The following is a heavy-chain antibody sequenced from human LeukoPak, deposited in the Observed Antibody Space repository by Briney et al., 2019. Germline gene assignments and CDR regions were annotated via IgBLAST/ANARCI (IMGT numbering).Heavy chain of an antibody. V-gene: IGHV4-38-2*02. CDR3: ARGGTGYYDSSYYYPY. Sequence: PSETLSLICNVSGYSISIDYYWGWIRPPPGKGLEWIGSIHQIGSTYYNPSLKSRVSISMDKSKNQFSLRLKSVTAADTAVYYCARGGTGYYDSSYYYPYWGRGTLVTVSS. J-gene: IGHJ4*02. CDR1: GYSISIDYY. D-gene: IGHD3-3*01. CDR2: IHQIGST.